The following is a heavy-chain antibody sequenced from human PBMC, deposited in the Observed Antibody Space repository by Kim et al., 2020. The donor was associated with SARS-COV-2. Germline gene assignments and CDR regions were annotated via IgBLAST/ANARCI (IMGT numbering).Heavy chain of an antibody. Sequence: LMSRVTISVDTSKNQFSLKLSSVTASDTAVYYCARVGSGLSSGSRNWFDPWGQGTLVTVSS. V-gene: IGHV4-34*01. D-gene: IGHD6-19*01. CDR3: ARVGSGLSSGSRNWFDP. J-gene: IGHJ5*02.